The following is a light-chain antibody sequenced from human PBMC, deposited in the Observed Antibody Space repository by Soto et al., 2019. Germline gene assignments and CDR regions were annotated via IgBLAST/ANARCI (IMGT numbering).Light chain of an antibody. CDR2: DAS. CDR1: QSVSSY. J-gene: IGKJ4*01. CDR3: QQRSNWPPLT. V-gene: IGKV3-11*01. Sequence: EIVLTQSPATLSFSPGERATLSCRSSQSVSSYLAWYQQKPCQAPRLLIYDASNRATGIPARFSGSGSGTDFTLTISSLEPEDFAVYYCQQRSNWPPLTFGGGTKVDIK.